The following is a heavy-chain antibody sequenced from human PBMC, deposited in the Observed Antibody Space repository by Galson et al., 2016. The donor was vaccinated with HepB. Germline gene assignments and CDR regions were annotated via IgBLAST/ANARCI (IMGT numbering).Heavy chain of an antibody. CDR3: ASSGYSSSWYDY. V-gene: IGHV3-66*01. D-gene: IGHD6-13*01. J-gene: IGHJ4*02. CDR2: VHSGGRT. Sequence: SLRLSCAASGFTFSSYSMNWVRQAPGKGLEWVSIVHSGGRTYYSDSVKGRFTISRDTSKNTLYLQMNSLRAEDTAVYYCASSGYSSSWYDYWGQGTLVTVSS. CDR1: GFTFSSYS.